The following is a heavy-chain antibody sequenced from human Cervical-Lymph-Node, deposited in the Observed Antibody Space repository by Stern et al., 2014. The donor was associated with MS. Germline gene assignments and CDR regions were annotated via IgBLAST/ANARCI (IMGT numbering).Heavy chain of an antibody. CDR3: ARVLRRNGYNYYFDY. D-gene: IGHD3-22*01. V-gene: IGHV4-61*01. J-gene: IGHJ4*02. Sequence: VQLVESGPGLVKPSETLSLTCTVSGGSVSSGSYYWSWIRQPPGNGLESIAFIYYTGSTNYNPSLMSRATISVDTSKNQFSLRLYSVTAADTAVYYCARVLRRNGYNYYFDYWGQGTLVTVSS. CDR2: IYYTGST. CDR1: GGSVSSGSYY.